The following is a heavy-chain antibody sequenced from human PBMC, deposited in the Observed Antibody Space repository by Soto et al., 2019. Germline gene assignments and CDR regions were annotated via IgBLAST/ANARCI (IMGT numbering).Heavy chain of an antibody. D-gene: IGHD3-9*01. J-gene: IGHJ4*02. CDR1: GYTFTDYD. CDR2: MSPDSSNA. V-gene: IGHV1-8*01. Sequence: QVQVVQSRAEVKKPGASVKVSCKTSGYTFTDYDINWVRQAPGQGLEWMGWMSPDSSNAGYAQQFQGRVSMTNNTSIRTAYMELSSLRTEDTAVYYCEVTTGYWGQGTLVTVSS. CDR3: EVTTGY.